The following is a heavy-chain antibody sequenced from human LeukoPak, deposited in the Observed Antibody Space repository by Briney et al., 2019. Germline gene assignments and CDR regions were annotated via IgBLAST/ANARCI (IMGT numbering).Heavy chain of an antibody. Sequence: GGSLSLSCAASGLNPSSCGMTWVRQAPGKGLDWVAGISGNGDETYYADSVKGRFTISRDNSKSTLDLQMTSVRVEDTATYYCAARPTRGALAPSDFWGQGVLVTVSS. D-gene: IGHD1-1*01. CDR3: AARPTRGALAPSDF. CDR2: ISGNGDET. J-gene: IGHJ4*02. V-gene: IGHV3-23*01. CDR1: GLNPSSCG.